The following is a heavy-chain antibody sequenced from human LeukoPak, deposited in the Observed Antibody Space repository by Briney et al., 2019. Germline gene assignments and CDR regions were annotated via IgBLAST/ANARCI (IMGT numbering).Heavy chain of an antibody. CDR3: ARSLDASWLQCPEF. Sequence: ASVKVSCKTSGYTLTRYGITWVRQAPGQGLEWMGWISTYNGKTNYAQKLQGRVTMTTDTSTSTAYMELRSLRYDDTAVYYCARSLDASWLQCPEFWGQGTLVTVSP. CDR1: GYTLTRYG. V-gene: IGHV1-18*01. J-gene: IGHJ4*02. CDR2: ISTYNGKT. D-gene: IGHD5-24*01.